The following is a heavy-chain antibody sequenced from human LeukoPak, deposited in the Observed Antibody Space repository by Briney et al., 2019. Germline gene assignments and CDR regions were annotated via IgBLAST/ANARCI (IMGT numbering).Heavy chain of an antibody. CDR3: ARVGGYSGYLNTYNWFDP. Sequence: PSETLSLTCTVSGGSISSYYWSWIRQPAGKGLEWIGRIYTSGSTNYNPSLKSRVTMSVDTSKNQFSLKLSSVTAADTAVYYCARVGGYSGYLNTYNWFDPWGQGTLVTVSS. V-gene: IGHV4-4*07. D-gene: IGHD5-12*01. CDR1: GGSISSYY. CDR2: IYTSGST. J-gene: IGHJ5*02.